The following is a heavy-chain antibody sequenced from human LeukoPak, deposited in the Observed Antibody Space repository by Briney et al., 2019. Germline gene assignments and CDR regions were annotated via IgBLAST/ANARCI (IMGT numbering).Heavy chain of an antibody. CDR2: IFHSGRT. Sequence: SETLSLTCTVSGYSITSGYYWGWIRQPPGKELEWIGSIFHSGRTYYNPSLKSRVTISVDTSKNQFSLKLSSMTAADAAVYYCAREGDCSGDSCYSSPLDYWGQGTLVTVSS. CDR1: GYSITSGYY. V-gene: IGHV4-38-2*02. D-gene: IGHD2-15*01. J-gene: IGHJ4*02. CDR3: AREGDCSGDSCYSSPLDY.